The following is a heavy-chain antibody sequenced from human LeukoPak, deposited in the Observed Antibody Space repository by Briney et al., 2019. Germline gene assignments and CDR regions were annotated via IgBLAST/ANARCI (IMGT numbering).Heavy chain of an antibody. CDR1: GFTFTSYY. J-gene: IGHJ6*03. CDR2: MNPNSGNT. V-gene: IGHV1-8*03. D-gene: IGHD3-9*01. CDR3: ARAVRYFDWSAYYYYMDV. Sequence: ASVKVSCKASGFTFTSYYMHWVRQATGQGLEWMGWMNPNSGNTGYAQKFQGRVTITRNTSISTAYMELSSLRSEDTAVYYCARAVRYFDWSAYYYYMDVWGKGTTVTVSS.